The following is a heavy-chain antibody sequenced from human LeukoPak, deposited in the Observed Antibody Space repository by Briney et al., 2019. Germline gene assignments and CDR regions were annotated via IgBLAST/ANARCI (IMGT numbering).Heavy chain of an antibody. Sequence: HSGGSLRPSCAVSGVSINNYWMTWYRQAPGKGLECVAHIKGDASEKHYVDSVKGRFTISRDNAGNSLYLQMNSLRAEDTAVYYCARQAGVTWGRGTLVTVSS. D-gene: IGHD6-19*01. CDR1: GVSINNYW. CDR2: IKGDASEK. V-gene: IGHV3-7*01. J-gene: IGHJ5*02. CDR3: ARQAGVT.